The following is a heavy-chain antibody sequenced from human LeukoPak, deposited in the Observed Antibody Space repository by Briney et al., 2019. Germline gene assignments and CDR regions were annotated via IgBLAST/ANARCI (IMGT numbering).Heavy chain of an antibody. Sequence: GGSLRLSCAASGFTFSSYWMHWVRQAPGKGLVWVSRINTDGSSTSYADSVKGRFTISRDNAKNTLYLQMNSLRAEDTAVYYCARGDIVVVPAIFAFDIWGQGTMVTVSS. V-gene: IGHV3-74*01. CDR1: GFTFSSYW. CDR2: INTDGSST. J-gene: IGHJ3*02. D-gene: IGHD2-2*01. CDR3: ARGDIVVVPAIFAFDI.